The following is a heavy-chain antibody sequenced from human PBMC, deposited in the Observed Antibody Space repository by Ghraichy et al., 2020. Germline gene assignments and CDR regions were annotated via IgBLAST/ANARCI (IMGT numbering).Heavy chain of an antibody. CDR3: AKDPFWNAPPENWFDP. CDR2: ISGSGGST. V-gene: IGHV3-23*01. J-gene: IGHJ5*02. Sequence: GGSLRLSCAASGFTFSSYAMSWVRQAPGKGLEWVSAISGSGGSTYYADSVKGRFTISRDNSKNTLYLQMNSLRAEDTAVYYCAKDPFWNAPPENWFDPWGQGTLVTVSS. CDR1: GFTFSSYA. D-gene: IGHD1-1*01.